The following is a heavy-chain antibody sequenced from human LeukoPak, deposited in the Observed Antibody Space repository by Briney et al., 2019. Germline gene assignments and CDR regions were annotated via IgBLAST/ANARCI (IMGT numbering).Heavy chain of an antibody. V-gene: IGHV4-59*01. D-gene: IGHD2-8*02. CDR1: GVSFSSYY. CDR3: ARGRGYWNYYGMDV. Sequence: SVTLSLTCTVSGVSFSSYYWSWIRQPPGKGLEWIGYIYYDGSTNYSPSLKSRVTISVDTSKNQFSLKLNSVTAADTAVYYCARGRGYWNYYGMDVWGQGTTVTVSS. CDR2: IYYDGST. J-gene: IGHJ6*02.